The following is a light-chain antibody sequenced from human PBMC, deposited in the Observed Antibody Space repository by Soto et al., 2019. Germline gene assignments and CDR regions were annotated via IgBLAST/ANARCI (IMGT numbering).Light chain of an antibody. Sequence: QAVVTQPPSVSAAPGQRVTISCSGKYSNIGNNDVSWYQQLPGTAPKLLIYDNNKRPSGIPDRFSGSKSGASATLGITGLQTGDEADYYCGAWDSSLSAGVFGGGTKLTVL. V-gene: IGLV1-51*01. CDR3: GAWDSSLSAGV. J-gene: IGLJ3*02. CDR2: DNN. CDR1: YSNIGNND.